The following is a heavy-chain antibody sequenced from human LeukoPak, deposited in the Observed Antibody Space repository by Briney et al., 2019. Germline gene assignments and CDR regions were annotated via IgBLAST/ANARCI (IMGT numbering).Heavy chain of an antibody. J-gene: IGHJ4*02. CDR2: ISYDGSDK. V-gene: IGHV3-30-3*01. CDR1: GFTFSSYA. CDR3: ARNRYSGYDSQLFYFDY. D-gene: IGHD5-12*01. Sequence: GRSLRLSCAASGFTFSSYAMHWVRQAPGKGLEWVAVISYDGSDKYYADSVKGRFTISRDNSKNTLYLQMNSLRAEDTAVYYCARNRYSGYDSQLFYFDYWGQGTLVTVSS.